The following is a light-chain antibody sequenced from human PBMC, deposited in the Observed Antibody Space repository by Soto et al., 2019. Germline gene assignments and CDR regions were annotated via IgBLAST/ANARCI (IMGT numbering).Light chain of an antibody. CDR2: DNN. CDR3: GTWDTSVSALV. CDR1: SSNIGNNY. J-gene: IGLJ2*01. V-gene: IGLV1-51*01. Sequence: QSVLTQPPSVSAAPGQKVTISCSGSSSNIGNNYVSWYQQLPGTAPKLLIYDNNKRPSEIPDRFSGSKSGTSATLGITGLQTGDEADYYCGTWDTSVSALVFGGGTKLTVL.